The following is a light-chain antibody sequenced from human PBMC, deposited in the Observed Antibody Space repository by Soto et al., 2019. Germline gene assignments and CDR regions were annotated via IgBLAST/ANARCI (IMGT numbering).Light chain of an antibody. CDR3: QQYNNWPPT. CDR2: DAS. Sequence: ENVLTQSPGTLSLSPGARATLSCRASQSVRSSLAWYQQKPGQAPRLLIYDASTRAPGIPARFSGSGSGTELTLTISSLQSDDFAVYHCQQYNNWPPTFGHGTRLEIK. J-gene: IGKJ5*01. V-gene: IGKV3-15*01. CDR1: QSVRSS.